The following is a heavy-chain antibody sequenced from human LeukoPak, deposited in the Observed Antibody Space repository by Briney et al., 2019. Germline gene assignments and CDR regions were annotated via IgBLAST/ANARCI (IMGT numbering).Heavy chain of an antibody. J-gene: IGHJ4*02. V-gene: IGHV3-30*18. CDR2: ISSDGNNK. Sequence: GGSLRLSCAASGFTFSSYGMHWVRQAPGKGLEWVAVISSDGNNKNYVDSVKGRFTFSRDDSKNTLYLQMNSLRAEDTAVYYCAKGNDIGGYYYPHFDYWGQGTLVTVSS. CDR3: AKGNDIGGYYYPHFDY. D-gene: IGHD3-22*01. CDR1: GFTFSSYG.